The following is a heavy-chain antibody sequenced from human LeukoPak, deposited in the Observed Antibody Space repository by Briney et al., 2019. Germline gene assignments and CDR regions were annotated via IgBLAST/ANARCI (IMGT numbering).Heavy chain of an antibody. Sequence: PSETLSLTCTVSGASISKIEDYWVWPRHSPRKGLEWIGTIYHIGSTYHHPSLKSRVTISVDTSKNHFSLKLSSVTAADTAVYYCARKRLLWFGELNYFDYWGQGTLVTVSS. CDR3: ARKRLLWFGELNYFDY. V-gene: IGHV4-39*07. J-gene: IGHJ4*02. CDR2: IYHIGST. D-gene: IGHD3-10*01. CDR1: GASISKIEDY.